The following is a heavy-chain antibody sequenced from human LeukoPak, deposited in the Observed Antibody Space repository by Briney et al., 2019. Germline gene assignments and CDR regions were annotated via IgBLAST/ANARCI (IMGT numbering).Heavy chain of an antibody. CDR2: VNHDVRGT. D-gene: IGHD3-10*01. CDR3: APDLG. Sequence: GGSLRLSCAASGFTFTSYWMHWVRQAPGKGLLWVSRVNHDVRGTAYAYSVTGRVTISRDNAKNTVYLQMNSLRAEDTAVYYCAPDLGWGQGTLVTVSS. V-gene: IGHV3-74*01. J-gene: IGHJ4*02. CDR1: GFTFTSYW.